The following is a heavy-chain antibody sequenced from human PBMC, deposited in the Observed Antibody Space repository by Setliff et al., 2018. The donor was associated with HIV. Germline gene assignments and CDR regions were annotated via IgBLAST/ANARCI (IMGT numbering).Heavy chain of an antibody. D-gene: IGHD3-22*01. CDR1: GDSISSGGHY. CDR3: ASRDTSRYFDDY. V-gene: IGHV4-30-4*08. CDR2: IHYSGST. J-gene: IGHJ4*02. Sequence: SETLSLTCSVSGDSISSGGHYWSWIRQSPGRGLEWIGYIHYSGSTYFNPSLKSRVSISTDTSKNQFSLKLTSVTAADTAVYYCASRDTSRYFDDYWGQGTLVTVSS.